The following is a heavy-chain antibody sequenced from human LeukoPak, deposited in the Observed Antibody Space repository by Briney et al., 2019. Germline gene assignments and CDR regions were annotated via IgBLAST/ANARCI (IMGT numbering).Heavy chain of an antibody. CDR3: ARERRGYTTSWYNAFDI. D-gene: IGHD6-13*01. CDR1: GFTFSSYS. Sequence: GGSLRLSCAASGFTFSSYSMNWVRQAPGKGLEWVSYISSTGNNIYYADSVKGRFTISRDNAKNSLYLQMNSLRAEDTAVYYCARERRGYTTSWYNAFDIWGQGTVVTVSS. J-gene: IGHJ3*02. CDR2: ISSTGNNI. V-gene: IGHV3-48*04.